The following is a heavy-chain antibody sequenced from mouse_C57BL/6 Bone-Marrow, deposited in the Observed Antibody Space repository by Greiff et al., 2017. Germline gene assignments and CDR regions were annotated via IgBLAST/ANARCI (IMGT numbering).Heavy chain of an antibody. Sequence: EVQGVESRGDLVKPGGSLKLSCAASGFTFSSYGMSWVRQTPDKRLEWVATISSGGSYTYYPDSVKGRFTISRDNAKNTLYLQMSSLKSEDTAMYYCARGITTVVGDYWGQGTTLTVSS. J-gene: IGHJ2*01. CDR3: ARGITTVVGDY. D-gene: IGHD1-1*01. V-gene: IGHV5-6*01. CDR1: GFTFSSYG. CDR2: ISSGGSYT.